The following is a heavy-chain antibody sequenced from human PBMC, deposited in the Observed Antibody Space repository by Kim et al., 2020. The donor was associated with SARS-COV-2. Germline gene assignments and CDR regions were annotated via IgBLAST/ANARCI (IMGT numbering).Heavy chain of an antibody. V-gene: IGHV3-73*01. Sequence: GGSLRLSCAASGSTFSGSGIHWVRQASGKGLEWVGRIRSKTDNYATAYAEPVKGRFIISRDDSKNTAHLQMNSLKSEDTAVYYWTTFGNLVGLDVWGQGTMVTVSS. CDR2: IRSKTDNYAT. D-gene: IGHD1-7*01. J-gene: IGHJ3*01. CDR1: GSTFSGSG. CDR3: TTFGNLVGLDV.